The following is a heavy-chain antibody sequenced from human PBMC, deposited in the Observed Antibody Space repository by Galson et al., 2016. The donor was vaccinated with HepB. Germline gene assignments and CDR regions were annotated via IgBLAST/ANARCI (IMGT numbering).Heavy chain of an antibody. D-gene: IGHD3-16*01. V-gene: IGHV4/OR15-8*01. CDR1: GGSVSGINW. Sequence: TLSLTCVVSGGSVSGINWWSWVRQPPGKGLEWIGEVYHSGGAHYNPSLKSRVTMSVDRSKNQVSLMLYSVTAADTAVYYCARGSSGKGEHDYWGQGTLVTVSS. CDR2: VYHSGGA. CDR3: ARGSSGKGEHDY. J-gene: IGHJ4*02.